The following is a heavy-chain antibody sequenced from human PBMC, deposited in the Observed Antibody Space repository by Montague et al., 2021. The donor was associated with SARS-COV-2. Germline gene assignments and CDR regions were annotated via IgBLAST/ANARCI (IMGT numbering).Heavy chain of an antibody. CDR1: GGSFSGYY. V-gene: IGHV4-34*01. D-gene: IGHD4-23*01. Sequence: SETRSLTCAVYGGSFSGYYWTWIRQSPGKGLEWIAVINHSGTTNYNFNPSLRSRVTISVDTSKSQSSLKLSSVTAADTGVYYCARWDPQTLTLIGLRGKSASDYWGQGTLVTVSS. CDR3: ARWDPQTLTLIGLRGKSASDY. CDR2: INHSGTT. J-gene: IGHJ4*02.